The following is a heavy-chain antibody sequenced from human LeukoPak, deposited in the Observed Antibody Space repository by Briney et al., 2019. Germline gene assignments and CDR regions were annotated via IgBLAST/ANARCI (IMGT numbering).Heavy chain of an antibody. V-gene: IGHV4-38-2*02. D-gene: IGHD3-16*01. CDR1: GYSLSSGYY. CDR3: ARGGVMYGDY. Sequence: SETLSLTCTVSGYSLSSGYYWGWIRQPPGKGREWIGSIYHSGSTYYNPSLKSRVTISVDTSKNQFSLKLRSVTAADTAVYYCARGGVMYGDYWGQGTLVTVSS. J-gene: IGHJ4*02. CDR2: IYHSGST.